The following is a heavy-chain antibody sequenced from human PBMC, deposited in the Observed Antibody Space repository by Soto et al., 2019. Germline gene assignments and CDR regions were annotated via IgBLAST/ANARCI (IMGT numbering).Heavy chain of an antibody. V-gene: IGHV6-1*01. J-gene: IGHJ4*02. CDR3: ARHGTMYSSSSGQYYFDY. CDR1: GDSVSSNSAA. D-gene: IGHD6-6*01. CDR2: TYYRSKWYN. Sequence: SQTLSLTCAISGDSVSSNSAAWNWIRQSPSRGLEWLGRTYYRSKWYNDYAVSVKSRITINPDTSKNQFSLQLNSVTPEDTAVYYCARHGTMYSSSSGQYYFDYWGQGTLVTVSS.